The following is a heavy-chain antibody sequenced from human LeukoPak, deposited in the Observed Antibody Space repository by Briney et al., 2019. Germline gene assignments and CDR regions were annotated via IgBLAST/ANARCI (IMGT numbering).Heavy chain of an antibody. CDR3: ARDPPGTTAFDL. V-gene: IGHV1-2*02. J-gene: IGHJ3*01. CDR1: GYTFTNYY. D-gene: IGHD1-1*01. CDR2: INPKSDGT. Sequence: GSVKVSCKASGYTFTNYYMHWVRQAPGQGLEWMGWINPKSDGTKYAQNFQGRVTMTWDTYISTAYMEVSRLTSYDTAMFYCARDPPGTTAFDLWGQGTMVTVSS.